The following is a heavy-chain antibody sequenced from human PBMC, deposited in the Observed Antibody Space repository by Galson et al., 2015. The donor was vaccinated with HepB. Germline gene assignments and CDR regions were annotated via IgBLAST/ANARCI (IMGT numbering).Heavy chain of an antibody. CDR2: ISYDGSNK. V-gene: IGHV3-30*04. CDR1: GFTFSSYA. CDR3: ARDGILLWFGAHFDL. J-gene: IGHJ2*01. Sequence: SLRLSCAASGFTFSSYAMHWVRQAPGKGPEWVAVISYDGSNKYYADSVKGRFTISRDNSKNTLYLQMNSLRAEDTAVYYCARDGILLWFGAHFDLWGRGTLVTVSS. D-gene: IGHD3-10*01.